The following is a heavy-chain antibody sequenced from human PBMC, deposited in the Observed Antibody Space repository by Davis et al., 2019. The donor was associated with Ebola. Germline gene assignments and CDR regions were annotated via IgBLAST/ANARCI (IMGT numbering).Heavy chain of an antibody. CDR2: INAGNGNT. D-gene: IGHD3-3*01. J-gene: IGHJ3*02. CDR3: AREVLRFLEWPDAFDI. Sequence: ASVKVSCKASGYTFTSYAMHWVRQAPGQRLEWMGWINAGNGNTKYSQKFQGRVTITRDTSASTAYMELSSLRSEDTAVYYCAREVLRFLEWPDAFDIWGQGTMVTVSS. V-gene: IGHV1-3*01. CDR1: GYTFTSYA.